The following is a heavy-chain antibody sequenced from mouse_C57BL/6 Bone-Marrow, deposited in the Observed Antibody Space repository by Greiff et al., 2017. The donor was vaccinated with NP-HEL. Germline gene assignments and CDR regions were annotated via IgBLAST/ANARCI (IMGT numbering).Heavy chain of an antibody. V-gene: IGHV10-1*01. Sequence: EVQLVESGGGLVQPKGSLKLSCAASGFSFNTYAMNWVRQAPGKGLEWVARIRSKSNNYATYYADSVKDRFTISRDDSESMLYLQMNNLKTEDTAMYYCVRHYGYYYGSSPWFAYWGQGTLVTVSA. J-gene: IGHJ3*01. D-gene: IGHD1-1*01. CDR2: IRSKSNNYAT. CDR3: VRHYGYYYGSSPWFAY. CDR1: GFSFNTYA.